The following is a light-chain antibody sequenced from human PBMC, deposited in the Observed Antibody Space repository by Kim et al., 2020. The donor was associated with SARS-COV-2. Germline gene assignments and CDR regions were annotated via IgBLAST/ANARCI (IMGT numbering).Light chain of an antibody. CDR3: QQYYSTPWT. V-gene: IGKV4-1*01. Sequence: ASINCKSSQSVLYSSNNKNYLAWYQQKPGQPPKLLIYWASTRESGVPDRFSGSGSGTDFTLTISSLQAEDVAVYYCQQYYSTPWTFGQGTKVDIK. J-gene: IGKJ1*01. CDR1: QSVLYSSNNKNY. CDR2: WAS.